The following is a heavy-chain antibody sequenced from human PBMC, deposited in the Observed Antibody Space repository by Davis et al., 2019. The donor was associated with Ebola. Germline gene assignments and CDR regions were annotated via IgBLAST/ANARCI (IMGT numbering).Heavy chain of an antibody. J-gene: IGHJ4*02. CDR3: ARGRDAYKTGY. D-gene: IGHD5-24*01. V-gene: IGHV4-59*11. CDR1: GDSISSPY. CDR2: MRDSVST. Sequence: SETLSLTCTVSGDSISSPYLSWIRQPPGKGLEWIGYMRDSVSTNYNPSLKSRVTISLDTSKNQFSLKLTSVTAADTAVYYCARGRDAYKTGYWGQGTLVTVSS.